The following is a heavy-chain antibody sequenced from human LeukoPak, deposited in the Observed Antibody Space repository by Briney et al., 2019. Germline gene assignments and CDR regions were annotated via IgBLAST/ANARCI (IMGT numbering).Heavy chain of an antibody. D-gene: IGHD3-22*01. Sequence: PGRSLRLSCAASGFTFSSYVMHWVRQAPGKGLEWVALISYDGSNTDYADSVKGRFTISRDNSKNTLYLQMNSLRAEDTAVYYCVKRLGDYFDYWGQGTLVTVSS. CDR3: VKRLGDYFDY. J-gene: IGHJ4*02. CDR2: ISYDGSNT. V-gene: IGHV3-30*18. CDR1: GFTFSSYV.